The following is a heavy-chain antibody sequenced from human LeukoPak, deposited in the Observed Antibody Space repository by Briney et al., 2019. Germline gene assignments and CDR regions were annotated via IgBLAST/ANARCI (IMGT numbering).Heavy chain of an antibody. CDR3: ASHWAQQLVSDY. CDR1: GFTFSSYG. CDR2: ISYDGRNK. J-gene: IGHJ4*02. Sequence: EGSLRLSCAASGFTFSSYGMHWVRQAPGKGLEWVAVISYDGRNKYYADSVKGRFTISRDNSKNTLYLQMNSLRAEDTAVYYCASHWAQQLVSDYWGQGTLVTVSS. V-gene: IGHV3-30*03. D-gene: IGHD6-13*01.